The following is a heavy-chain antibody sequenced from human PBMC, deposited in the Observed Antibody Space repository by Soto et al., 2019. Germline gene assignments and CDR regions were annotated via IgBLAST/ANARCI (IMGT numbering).Heavy chain of an antibody. CDR1: GYTFTGYY. J-gene: IGHJ5*02. CDR3: ARGLGYCSSTSCFKFYWFDP. V-gene: IGHV1-2*04. D-gene: IGHD2-2*01. CDR2: INPNSGGT. Sequence: ASVKVSCKASGYTFTGYYMHWVRQAPGQGLEWMGWINPNSGGTNYAQKFQGWVTMTRDTSISTAYMELSRLRSDDTAVYYCARGLGYCSSTSCFKFYWFDPWGQGTLVTV.